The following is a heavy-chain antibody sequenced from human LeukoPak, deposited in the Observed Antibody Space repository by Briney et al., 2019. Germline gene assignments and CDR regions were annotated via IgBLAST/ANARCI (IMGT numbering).Heavy chain of an antibody. Sequence: ASVKVSCKASGYTFTSYGISWVRQAPGQGLEWMGWISAYNGNTNYAQKLQGRVTMTTDTSTSTAYMELSSLRSEDTAVYYCARDWVIGGVGASSAHYYYYMDVWGKGTTVTISS. J-gene: IGHJ6*03. V-gene: IGHV1-18*01. CDR3: ARDWVIGGVGASSAHYYYYMDV. D-gene: IGHD1-26*01. CDR2: ISAYNGNT. CDR1: GYTFTSYG.